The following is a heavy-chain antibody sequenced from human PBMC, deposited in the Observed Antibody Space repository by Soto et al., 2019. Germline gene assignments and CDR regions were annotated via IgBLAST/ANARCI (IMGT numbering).Heavy chain of an antibody. Sequence: QVQLVRSGDEVRKHGSSVKVSCKASGYIFINYGIAWVRQAPGQGLEWMGWINPYSGNTHYASKVQGRLTMTTDTTTNTASMDLGKLTTDQSDVVVCWMGENYVTPTPQDVWGQGTTVTVSS. CDR2: INPYSGNT. CDR1: GYIFINYG. D-gene: IGHD3-16*01. J-gene: IGHJ6*02. V-gene: IGHV1-18*01. CDR3: WMGENYVTPTPQDV.